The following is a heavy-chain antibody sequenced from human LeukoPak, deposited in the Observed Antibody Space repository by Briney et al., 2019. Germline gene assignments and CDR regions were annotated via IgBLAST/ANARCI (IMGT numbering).Heavy chain of an antibody. Sequence: PSETLSLTCTVSGGSISSGSYYWSWIRQPAGKGLEWIGRIYTSGSTNYNPSLKSRVTISYTSKNQFSLKLNSVTAADTAVYYCARDGEGMLTFDYWGQGTLVTVSS. V-gene: IGHV4-61*02. D-gene: IGHD7-27*01. CDR1: GGSISSGSYY. CDR2: IYTSGST. J-gene: IGHJ4*02. CDR3: ARDGEGMLTFDY.